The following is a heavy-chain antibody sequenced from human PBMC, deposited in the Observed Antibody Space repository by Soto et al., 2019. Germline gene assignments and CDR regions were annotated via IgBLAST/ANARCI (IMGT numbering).Heavy chain of an antibody. J-gene: IGHJ5*02. Sequence: GASVKVSCKASGGAFSSYAVSWVRQAPGQGLEWMGGIIPIFGTANYAQKFQGRVTITADKSTSTAYMELSSLRSEDTAVYYCARDFGAAAGTSEWFDPWGKGTLVTVSS. CDR2: IIPIFGTA. D-gene: IGHD6-13*01. CDR3: ARDFGAAAGTSEWFDP. V-gene: IGHV1-69*06. CDR1: GGAFSSYA.